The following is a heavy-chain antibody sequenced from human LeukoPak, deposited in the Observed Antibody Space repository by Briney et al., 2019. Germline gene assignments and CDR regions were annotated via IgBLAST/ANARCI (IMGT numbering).Heavy chain of an antibody. CDR1: GYTLTRDD. Sequence: APLKVSRKAPGYTLTRDDINWVRQATGQGLECMGWMNPNRGKTGSAHKFPSRVTMTTNTSISTDYMELSSLRSEDTAVYYCASWMDYITTVTTDYWGQGTLVTVSS. J-gene: IGHJ4*02. D-gene: IGHD4-17*01. CDR3: ASWMDYITTVTTDY. V-gene: IGHV1-8*01. CDR2: MNPNRGKT.